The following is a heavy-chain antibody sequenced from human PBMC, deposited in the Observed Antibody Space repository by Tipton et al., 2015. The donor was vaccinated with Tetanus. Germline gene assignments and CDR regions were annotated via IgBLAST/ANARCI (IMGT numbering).Heavy chain of an antibody. CDR1: GASLRSGDYN. CDR3: TRANHEFPKKGPFDP. Sequence: TLSLTCSVSGASLRSGDYNWSWIRQPPGKGLEWLAYISDSGLSNSNYFLKSRITISRDTSRNQFSLKLTSVTAADTAVYYCTRANHEFPKKGPFDPWGQGTLVIVS. CDR2: ISDSGLS. D-gene: IGHD3-10*01. J-gene: IGHJ5*02. V-gene: IGHV4-61*08.